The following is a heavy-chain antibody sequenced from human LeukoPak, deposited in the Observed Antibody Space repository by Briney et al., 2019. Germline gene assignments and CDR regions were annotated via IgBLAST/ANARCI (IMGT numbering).Heavy chain of an antibody. Sequence: GTSLRLSCEASGFAFSSYAMHWVRQAPGKGLEWVAVIWYDGSNKYYADSVKGRFTISRDNSRNTLYLQMNSLRAEDTAVYYCARDQSWQQQLVLDYWGQGTLVTVSS. V-gene: IGHV3-33*08. J-gene: IGHJ4*02. D-gene: IGHD6-13*01. CDR2: IWYDGSNK. CDR3: ARDQSWQQQLVLDY. CDR1: GFAFSSYA.